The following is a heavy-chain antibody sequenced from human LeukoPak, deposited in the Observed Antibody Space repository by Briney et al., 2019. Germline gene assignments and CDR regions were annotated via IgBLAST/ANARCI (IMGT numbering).Heavy chain of an antibody. V-gene: IGHV3-30*04. J-gene: IGHJ5*02. CDR3: AMGPGIAVAEGYSWFDP. CDR1: GFTFTTYP. CDR2: ISPDGNNK. D-gene: IGHD6-19*01. Sequence: GGSLRLSCDASGFTFTTYPMHWVRQAPGKGLEWLTLISPDGNNKDVADSVKGRFTISRDNSKNTLYLQMNSLRTEDTALYYCAMGPGIAVAEGYSWFDPWGQGTLVTVSS.